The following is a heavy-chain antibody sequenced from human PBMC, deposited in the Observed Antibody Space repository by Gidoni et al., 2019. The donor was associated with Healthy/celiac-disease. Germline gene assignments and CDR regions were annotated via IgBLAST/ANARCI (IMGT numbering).Heavy chain of an antibody. CDR2: INHSGST. Sequence: QVQLQQWGAGLLKPSETLSLPSAVYGGSFRGYYWSWFRQPPGKGLEWIGEINHSGSTNYNPSLKSRVTISVDTSKNQFSLKLSSVTAADTAVYYCARAGNRDVAAAKFDYWGQGTLVTVSS. CDR1: GGSFRGYY. D-gene: IGHD6-13*01. J-gene: IGHJ4*02. CDR3: ARAGNRDVAAAKFDY. V-gene: IGHV4-34*01.